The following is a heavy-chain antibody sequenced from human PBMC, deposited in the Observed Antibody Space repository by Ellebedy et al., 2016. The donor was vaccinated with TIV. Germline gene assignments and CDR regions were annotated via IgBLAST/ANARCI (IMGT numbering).Heavy chain of an antibody. J-gene: IGHJ4*02. D-gene: IGHD6-6*01. Sequence: ASVKVSCKTSGYTFTSYGISWVRLAPGQGLEWLGWVSAYNHNTNYAQKVQGRVTMTTDTSTSTAYMELRSLRSDDTAVYYCATIAARLGYWGQGTLVTVSS. CDR1: GYTFTSYG. CDR2: VSAYNHNT. CDR3: ATIAARLGY. V-gene: IGHV1-18*01.